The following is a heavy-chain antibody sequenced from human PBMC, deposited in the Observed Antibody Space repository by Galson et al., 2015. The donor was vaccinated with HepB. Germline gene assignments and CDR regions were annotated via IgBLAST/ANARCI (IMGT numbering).Heavy chain of an antibody. D-gene: IGHD4-17*01. V-gene: IGHV3-23*01. CDR1: GFTFSSYA. CDR2: ISGSGGST. CDR3: ARPTTVTTWVFLN. J-gene: IGHJ4*02. Sequence: SLRLSCAASGFTFSSYAMSWVRQAPGKGLEWVSAISGSGGSTYYADSVKGRFTISRDNSKNTLYLQMNSLRAEDTAVYYCARPTTVTTWVFLNWGQGTLVTVSS.